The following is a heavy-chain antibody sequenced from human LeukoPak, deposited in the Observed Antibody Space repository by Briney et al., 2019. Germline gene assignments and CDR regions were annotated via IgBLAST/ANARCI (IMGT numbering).Heavy chain of an antibody. CDR2: MNPNSGNT. J-gene: IGHJ4*02. V-gene: IGHV1-8*01. D-gene: IGHD4-17*01. CDR3: AISTQRGVTTFDY. Sequence: ASVKVSCKASGYTFTSYDINWVRQATGQGLEWMGWMNPNSGNTGYAQKFQGRVTITADESTSTAYMELSSLRSEDTAVYYCAISTQRGVTTFDYWGQGTLVTVSS. CDR1: GYTFTSYD.